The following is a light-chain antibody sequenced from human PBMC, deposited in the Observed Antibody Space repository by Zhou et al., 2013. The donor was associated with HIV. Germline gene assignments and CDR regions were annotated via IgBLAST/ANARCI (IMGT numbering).Light chain of an antibody. V-gene: IGKV2-28*01. CDR2: LGS. CDR3: MQALQTPRT. CDR1: HSLLHSNGYNY. Sequence: EIVVSQSPLSLPVTPGEPASISCTSTHSLLHSNGYNYLDWYLQKPGQSPQLLIYLGSNRASGVPDRFSGSGSGTDFTLKISRVEAGDVGVYYCMQALQTPRTFGQGTRVGIK. J-gene: IGKJ1*01.